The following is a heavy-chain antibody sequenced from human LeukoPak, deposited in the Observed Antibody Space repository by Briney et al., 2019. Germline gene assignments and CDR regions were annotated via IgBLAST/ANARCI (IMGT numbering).Heavy chain of an antibody. V-gene: IGHV3-30*18. D-gene: IGHD3-22*01. CDR2: TSYDGSNE. CDR1: GFTLSGYG. Sequence: GGSLRLSCATSGFTLSGYGMHWVRQTPGKVLEWVAVTSYDGSNEYYADSVKGRFTVSRDNSRDTLYLQMNSLSPEDTAVYYCAKDHWTDSSGPHFDYWGQGTLVTVSS. CDR3: AKDHWTDSSGPHFDY. J-gene: IGHJ4*02.